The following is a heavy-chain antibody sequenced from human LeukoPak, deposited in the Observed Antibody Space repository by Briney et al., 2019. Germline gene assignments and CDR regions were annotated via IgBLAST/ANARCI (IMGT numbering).Heavy chain of an antibody. Sequence: ASGKVCCKASGYSFSSYYMHWVRQAPGQGIEWMGIINPSGDSTTYAQKFQGRVTMTRDTSTRTVYMELSSLRSDDTAVYYCARENDYGNNWFDPWGQGTLVTVSS. J-gene: IGHJ5*02. D-gene: IGHD4-17*01. CDR2: INPSGDST. CDR1: GYSFSSYY. V-gene: IGHV1-46*01. CDR3: ARENDYGNNWFDP.